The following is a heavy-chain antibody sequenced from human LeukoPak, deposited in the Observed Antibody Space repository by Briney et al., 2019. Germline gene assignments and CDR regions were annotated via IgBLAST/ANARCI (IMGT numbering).Heavy chain of an antibody. Sequence: ASVKVSCKVVAYDFTGCHIHWVRQAPGQGPEWMGRLNPNTGHAVYAFKFQGRVTITRDTSSSTAYMEVTRLTSDDTALYYCAKDRDGADRIILWGQGTLVTVSS. J-gene: IGHJ4*02. CDR3: AKDRDGADRIIL. CDR1: AYDFTGCH. D-gene: IGHD5-24*01. CDR2: LNPNTGHA. V-gene: IGHV1-2*06.